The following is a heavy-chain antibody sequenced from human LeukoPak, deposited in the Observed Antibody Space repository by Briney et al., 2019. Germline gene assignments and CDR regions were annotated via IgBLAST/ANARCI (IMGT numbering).Heavy chain of an antibody. CDR3: AKEGIVVVVAATPDY. Sequence: PGGSLRLSCAASGFTFSSYAMSWVRQAPGKGLEWVSAISGSGGSTYYADSVKGQFTISRDDSKNTLYLQMNSLRAEDTAVYYCAKEGIVVVVAATPDYWGQGTLVTVSS. J-gene: IGHJ4*02. CDR1: GFTFSSYA. V-gene: IGHV3-23*01. CDR2: ISGSGGST. D-gene: IGHD2-15*01.